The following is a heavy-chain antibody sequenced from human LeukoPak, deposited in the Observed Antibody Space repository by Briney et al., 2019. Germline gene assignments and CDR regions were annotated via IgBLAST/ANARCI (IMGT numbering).Heavy chain of an antibody. Sequence: GGSLRLSRAASGFTFSSYGMHWVRQAPGKGLEWVAVISYDGSNKYYADSVKGRFTISRDNSKNTLYLQMNSLRAEDTAVYYCAKGELYDSSGRHFDYWGQGTLVTVSS. D-gene: IGHD3-22*01. CDR2: ISYDGSNK. V-gene: IGHV3-30*18. CDR3: AKGELYDSSGRHFDY. CDR1: GFTFSSYG. J-gene: IGHJ4*02.